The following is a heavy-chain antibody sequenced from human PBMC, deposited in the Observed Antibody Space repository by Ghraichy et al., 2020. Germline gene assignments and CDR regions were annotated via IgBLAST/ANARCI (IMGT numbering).Heavy chain of an antibody. V-gene: IGHV4-4*07. CDR1: GGSISTYY. CDR2: FYTSGTT. J-gene: IGHJ6*02. Sequence: SQTLSLTCTVSGGSISTYYWSWIRQSAGKKLEWIGRFYTSGTTSYNPSLQSRVIMSGDTSQNQLSLKLSSVTAADTAVYYCGRDYYGMDVWGQGTTVIVSS. CDR3: GRDYYGMDV.